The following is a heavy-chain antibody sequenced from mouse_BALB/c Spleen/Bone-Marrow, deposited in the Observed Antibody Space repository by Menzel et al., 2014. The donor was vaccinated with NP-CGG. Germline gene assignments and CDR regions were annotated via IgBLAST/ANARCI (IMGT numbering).Heavy chain of an antibody. CDR3: ARDGYYVFYAMDY. CDR1: GFTFSSYG. CDR2: INRNGGST. Sequence: EVQLVESGGGLVQPGGSLKLSCAASGFTFSSYGMSWVRQTPDKRLELVATINRNGGSTYYPDSVKGRFTISRDNAKNTQFLQMSSMKSEDTAMYYCARDGYYVFYAMDYWGQGPSVTVSS. V-gene: IGHV5-6-3*01. D-gene: IGHD2-3*01. J-gene: IGHJ4*01.